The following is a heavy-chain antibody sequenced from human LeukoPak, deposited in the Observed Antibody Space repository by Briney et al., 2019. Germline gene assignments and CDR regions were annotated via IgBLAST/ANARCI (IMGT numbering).Heavy chain of an antibody. CDR2: IYYSGST. J-gene: IGHJ5*02. CDR1: GGSFSGYY. V-gene: IGHV4-34*01. Sequence: SETLSLTCAVYGGSFSGYYWSWLRQPPGKGLEWIGSIYYSGSTYYNPSLKSRVTISVDTSKNQFSLKLSSVTAADTAVYYCARRHGQMATIRGSGWFDPWGQGTLVTVSS. CDR3: ARRHGQMATIRGSGWFDP. D-gene: IGHD5-24*01.